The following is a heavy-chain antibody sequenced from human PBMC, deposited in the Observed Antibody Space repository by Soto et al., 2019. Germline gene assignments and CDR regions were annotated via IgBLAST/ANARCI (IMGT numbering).Heavy chain of an antibody. D-gene: IGHD2-15*01. CDR2: IYYSGTN. CDR3: ARCCSGGSCYVAFGI. J-gene: IGHJ3*02. Sequence: QVQLQESGPGLVKPSETLSLTCTVSGGSISSGDYYWSWIRQHPGKGLEWIGNIYYSGTNYYNPSLTSRVTITVDTSKNQFSLKLSSVTAADTAVYYCARCCSGGSCYVAFGIWGQGTMVTVSS. V-gene: IGHV4-31*03. CDR1: GGSISSGDYY.